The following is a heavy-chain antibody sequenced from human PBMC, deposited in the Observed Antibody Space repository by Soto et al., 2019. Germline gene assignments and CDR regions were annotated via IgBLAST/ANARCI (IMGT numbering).Heavy chain of an antibody. J-gene: IGHJ4*02. D-gene: IGHD3-22*01. Sequence: QVHLVESGGGVVQPGRSLRLSCAASGFTFSSSGMHWVRQAPGKGLEWVAVISYDGSTKYYGDSVKGRFTISRDNSQNTLYLQMNSLRAEDTAVYYCAKDRAANYFDSSDYWGQGTLVTVSS. CDR1: GFTFSSSG. CDR2: ISYDGSTK. V-gene: IGHV3-30*18. CDR3: AKDRAANYFDSSDY.